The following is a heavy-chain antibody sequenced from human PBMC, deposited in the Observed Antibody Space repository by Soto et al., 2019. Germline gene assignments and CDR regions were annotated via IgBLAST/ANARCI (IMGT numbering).Heavy chain of an antibody. D-gene: IGHD6-19*01. CDR3: ARGTGSGWYYYYYGMDV. CDR2: TYYRSKWYN. Sequence: TLSLTCAISGDSVSSNSAACNWIRQSPSRGLEWLGRTYYRSKWYNDYAVSVKSRITINPDTSKNQFSLQLNSVTPEDTAVYYCARGTGSGWYYYYYGMDVWGQGTTVTVYS. V-gene: IGHV6-1*01. J-gene: IGHJ6*02. CDR1: GDSVSSNSAA.